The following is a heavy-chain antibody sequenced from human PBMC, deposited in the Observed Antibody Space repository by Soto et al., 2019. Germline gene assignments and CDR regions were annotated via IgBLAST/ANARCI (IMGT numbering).Heavy chain of an antibody. V-gene: IGHV3-33*01. D-gene: IGHD4-17*01. Sequence: QVQLVESGGGVVQPGRSLRLSCAASGFTFSSYGMHGVRQAPGKGREWVAVIWDDGSNKYYADSVKGRFTISRDNSKNTLYLQMNSLRAEDTAVYYCARGHDYGDYPLDYWGQGTLVTVSS. CDR3: ARGHDYGDYPLDY. J-gene: IGHJ4*02. CDR1: GFTFSSYG. CDR2: IWDDGSNK.